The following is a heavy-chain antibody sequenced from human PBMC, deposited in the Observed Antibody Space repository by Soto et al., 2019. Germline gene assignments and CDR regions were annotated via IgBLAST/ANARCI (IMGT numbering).Heavy chain of an antibody. CDR1: GGTFSSYA. J-gene: IGHJ6*02. D-gene: IGHD2-15*01. CDR2: IIPILGTA. Sequence: QVQLVQSGAEVKKPGSSVKVSCKASGGTFSSYAISWVRQSPGQGLEWMGWIIPILGTANYAQKFQGRVTITADKSTSTAYMELSSLRSEDTAVYYCAGDDRYCSGGSCYPRGYYYYGMDVWGQGTTVTVSS. CDR3: AGDDRYCSGGSCYPRGYYYYGMDV. V-gene: IGHV1-69*06.